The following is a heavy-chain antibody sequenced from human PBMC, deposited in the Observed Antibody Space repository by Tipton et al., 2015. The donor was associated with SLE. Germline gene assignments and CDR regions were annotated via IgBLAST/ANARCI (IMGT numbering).Heavy chain of an antibody. V-gene: IGHV4-59*01. CDR2: INYSGST. Sequence: TLSLTCTVSGGSISSYYWSWIRQPPGKELEWIGYINYSGSTNYNPSLKSRVTIPVDTSKNQFSLKLSSVTAADTAVYYCARGNQIAVAGAFDIWGQGTMVTVSS. D-gene: IGHD6-19*01. J-gene: IGHJ3*02. CDR3: ARGNQIAVAGAFDI. CDR1: GGSISSYY.